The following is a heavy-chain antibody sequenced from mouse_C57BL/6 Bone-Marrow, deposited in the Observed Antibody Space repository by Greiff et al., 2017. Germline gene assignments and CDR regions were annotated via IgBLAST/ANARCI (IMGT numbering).Heavy chain of an antibody. Sequence: VQLQQSGAELVKPGASVKISCKASGYTFTDYYINWVKQRPGQGLEWIGKIGPGSGSTYYNEKFKGKATLTADKSSSTAYMQLSSLTSEDSAVYFCARSGICYYGTPFSFDYWGQGTTLTVSS. CDR3: ARSGICYYGTPFSFDY. V-gene: IGHV1-77*01. J-gene: IGHJ2*01. CDR1: GYTFTDYY. CDR2: IGPGSGST. D-gene: IGHD1-1*01.